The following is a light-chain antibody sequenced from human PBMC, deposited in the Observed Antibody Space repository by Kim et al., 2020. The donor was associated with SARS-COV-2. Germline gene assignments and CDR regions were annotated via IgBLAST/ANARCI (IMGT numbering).Light chain of an antibody. CDR3: QQYYSTPRT. CDR2: WAS. J-gene: IGKJ1*01. V-gene: IGKV4-1*01. Sequence: DIVMTQSPDSLAVSLGERATINCKSSQSVLYSSNNKNYLAWYQQKPGQPPKLLIYWASTRESGVPDRFSGSGSGTDFTLTISSRQAEDVAVYYCQQYYSTPRTFGQGTKVDIK. CDR1: QSVLYSSNNKNY.